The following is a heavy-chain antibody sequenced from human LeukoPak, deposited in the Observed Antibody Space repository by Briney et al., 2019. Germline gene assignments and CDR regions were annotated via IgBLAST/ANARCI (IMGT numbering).Heavy chain of an antibody. J-gene: IGHJ5*02. Sequence: PSETLSLTCSVSGGSIISNNYYWGWIRQPPGKGLEWIGSIHYSGSPYHNPSLKSRVTISVDTSKNQFSLKLSSLTAADTAVYYCARHEYSGSYYGLSWFDPWGQGTLVTVSS. CDR2: IHYSGSP. CDR1: GGSIISNNYY. V-gene: IGHV4-39*01. D-gene: IGHD1-26*01. CDR3: ARHEYSGSYYGLSWFDP.